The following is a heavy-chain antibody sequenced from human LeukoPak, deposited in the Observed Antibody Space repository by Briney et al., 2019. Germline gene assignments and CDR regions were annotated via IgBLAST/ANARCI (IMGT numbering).Heavy chain of an antibody. CDR2: ISAYNGNT. Sequence: ASVKVSCKASGYTFTSYSISWVRQAPGQGLEWMGWISAYNGNTNYAQKLQGRVTMTTDTSTSTAYIELRSLRSDDTAIYYCARDPRVQYYYGSGSYHFDYWGQGTLVTVSS. CDR1: GYTFTSYS. D-gene: IGHD3-10*01. CDR3: ARDPRVQYYYGSGSYHFDY. V-gene: IGHV1-18*01. J-gene: IGHJ4*02.